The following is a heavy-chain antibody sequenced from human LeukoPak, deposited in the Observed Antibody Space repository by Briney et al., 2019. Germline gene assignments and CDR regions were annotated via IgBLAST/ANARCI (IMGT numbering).Heavy chain of an antibody. V-gene: IGHV4-34*01. J-gene: IGHJ4*02. CDR2: INHSGST. D-gene: IGHD3/OR15-3a*01. Sequence: SETLSLTCAAYGGSFSGYYWSWIRQPPGKGLEWIGEINHSGSTYYNASLKSQVSISIDTSKNQFSLRLTSVTAADTAVYYCARQTGSGLFILPGGQGTLVTVSS. CDR3: ARQTGSGLFILP. CDR1: GGSFSGYY.